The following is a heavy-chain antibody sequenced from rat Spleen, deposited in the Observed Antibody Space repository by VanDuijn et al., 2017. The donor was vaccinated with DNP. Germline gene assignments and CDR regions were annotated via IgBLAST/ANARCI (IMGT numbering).Heavy chain of an antibody. D-gene: IGHD5-1*01. V-gene: IGHV3-3*01. Sequence: EVQLQESGPGLVKPSQSLSLTCSVTGYSITSNHKWTWIRKFPGNELEWMGYIDNAGSTNYNPSLKSRFSITRDTSKNQFFLQVTSVRNEDTATYYCAIQLGVFDYWGQGVVVTVSS. CDR1: GYSITSNHK. J-gene: IGHJ2*01. CDR3: AIQLGVFDY. CDR2: IDNAGST.